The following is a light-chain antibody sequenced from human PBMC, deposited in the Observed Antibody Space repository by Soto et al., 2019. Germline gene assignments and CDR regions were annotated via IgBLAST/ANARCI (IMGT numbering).Light chain of an antibody. CDR3: CSFSRLSTSLV. CDR1: SSDVGSYNL. Sequence: QSVLTQPASVSGSPGQSITMSCTGTSSDVGSYNLVSWYQQHPVKAHKLMIYEVTKRPSGVSNRFSGSKSGNTASLTISGLQAEDEAHYYCCSFSRLSTSLVFGGGTKRTVL. CDR2: EVT. V-gene: IGLV2-23*02. J-gene: IGLJ3*02.